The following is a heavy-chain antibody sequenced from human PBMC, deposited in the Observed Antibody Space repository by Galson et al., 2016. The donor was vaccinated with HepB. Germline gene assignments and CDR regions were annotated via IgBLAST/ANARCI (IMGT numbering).Heavy chain of an antibody. CDR3: ARGTQLRVRVNFFDY. D-gene: IGHD1-1*01. J-gene: IGHJ4*02. CDR1: GGPFNSYV. Sequence: SVKVSCKASGGPFNSYVITWVRQAPGQGLEWMGGIIPIFGTTNYAQKFQGRVTITADASTRTAYMELSSLRAEDTAVFYCARGTQLRVRVNFFDYWGQGTLVTVSS. CDR2: IIPIFGTT. V-gene: IGHV1-69*13.